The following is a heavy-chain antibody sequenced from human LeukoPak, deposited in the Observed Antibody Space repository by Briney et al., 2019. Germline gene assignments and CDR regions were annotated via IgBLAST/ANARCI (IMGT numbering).Heavy chain of an antibody. J-gene: IGHJ5*02. V-gene: IGHV4-39*01. CDR3: ARQNYGDSNWFDP. CDR1: GGSISSGDYY. D-gene: IGHD4-17*01. Sequence: PSQTLSLTCTVSGGSISSGDYYWNWIRQPPGKGLEWIGSVYYSGSTYYNPSLKSRVTISVDTSKNQFSLKLSSVTAADTAVYYCARQNYGDSNWFDPWGQGTLVTVSS. CDR2: VYYSGST.